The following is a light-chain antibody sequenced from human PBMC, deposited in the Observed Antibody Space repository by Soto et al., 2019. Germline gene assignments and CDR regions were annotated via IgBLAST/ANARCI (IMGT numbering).Light chain of an antibody. CDR3: QQYNNWTWT. J-gene: IGKJ1*01. Sequence: EIVMTQSPATLSVSPGERATLSCRASQSVSSNLAWYQQKPGQAPRLLIYGASTRATGIPARFSGSWSGTEFTLTISSLQSEYLAVYYCQQYNNWTWTFGQGTKVEIK. CDR1: QSVSSN. CDR2: GAS. V-gene: IGKV3-15*01.